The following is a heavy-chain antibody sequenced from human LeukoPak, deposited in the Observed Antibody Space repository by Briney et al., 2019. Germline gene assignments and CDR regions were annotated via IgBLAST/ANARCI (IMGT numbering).Heavy chain of an antibody. Sequence: PSETLSLTCTVSGGSISSYYWSWIRQPPGKGLEWIGYIYYSGSTNYNPSLKSRVTISVDTSQNQFSLKPSSVTAADTAVYYCARDGYSGSDALWGQGTLVTVSS. D-gene: IGHD5-12*01. V-gene: IGHV4-59*01. CDR2: IYYSGST. CDR3: ARDGYSGSDAL. J-gene: IGHJ4*02. CDR1: GGSISSYY.